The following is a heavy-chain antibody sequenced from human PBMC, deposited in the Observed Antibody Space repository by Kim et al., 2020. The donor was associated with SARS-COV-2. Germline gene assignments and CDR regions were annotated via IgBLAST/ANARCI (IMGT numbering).Heavy chain of an antibody. CDR2: INSSSSYI. D-gene: IGHD1-26*01. Sequence: GGSLRLSCAASGFTFRSYSMNWVRQAPGKGLEWVSSINSSSSYIYYADSVKGRFTISRDNAKNSLYLQMNSLRAEDTAVYYCARDKVGSTKSGWGQGPLGTVSS. CDR1: GFTFRSYS. V-gene: IGHV3-21*01. CDR3: ARDKVGSTKSG. J-gene: IGHJ1*01.